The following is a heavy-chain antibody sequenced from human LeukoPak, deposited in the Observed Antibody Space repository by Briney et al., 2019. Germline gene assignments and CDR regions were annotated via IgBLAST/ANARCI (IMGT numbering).Heavy chain of an antibody. J-gene: IGHJ5*02. CDR2: IYYSGST. D-gene: IGHD3-3*02. Sequence: SETLSLTCTVSGGSISSYNWSWIRQPPGKGLEWIGYIYYSGSTNYNPSLKSRVTISVDTSKNQFSLKLSSVTAADTAVYYCARHFNNWFDPWGQGTLVTVSS. CDR1: GGSISSYN. V-gene: IGHV4-59*01. CDR3: ARHFNNWFDP.